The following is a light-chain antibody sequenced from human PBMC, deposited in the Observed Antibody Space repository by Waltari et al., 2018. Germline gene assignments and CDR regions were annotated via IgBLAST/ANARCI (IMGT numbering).Light chain of an antibody. CDR2: GAS. J-gene: IGKJ5*01. V-gene: IGKV1-9*01. Sequence: DIQLTQSPYFLSASVGDRVTITCRASQDISSHLAWYQKNPGKAPKLLVYGASTLGSGVPSGFSGGGSGTEFTLTISSLQPEDFATYYCQQLNSYPITFGQGTRLEIK. CDR3: QQLNSYPIT. CDR1: QDISSH.